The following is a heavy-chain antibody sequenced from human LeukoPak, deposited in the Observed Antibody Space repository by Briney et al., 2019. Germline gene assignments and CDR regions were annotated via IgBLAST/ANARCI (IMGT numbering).Heavy chain of an antibody. CDR3: ARFDYADYLAFDY. CDR1: GFTFSRYW. D-gene: IGHD4-17*01. Sequence: GGSLRLSCAASGFTFSRYWMSWVRQAPGKGLEWVANIKEDGSVKYYVESVKGRFTISRDNAKNSLYLQMNSLRAEDTAVYYCARFDYADYLAFDYWGQGTLVTVSS. V-gene: IGHV3-7*02. CDR2: IKEDGSVK. J-gene: IGHJ4*02.